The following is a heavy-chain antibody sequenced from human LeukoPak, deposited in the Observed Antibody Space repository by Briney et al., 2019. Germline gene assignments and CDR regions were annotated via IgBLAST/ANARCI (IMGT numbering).Heavy chain of an antibody. J-gene: IGHJ6*03. Sequence: GGSLRLSCAASGFTFSGSAMHWVRQASGKGLEWVGRIRSKANNYATAYAASVKGRFTISRDDSKNTAYLQMNSPKTEDTAVYYCARVLRYCSGGNCYSGGLGYMDVWGKGTTVTISS. CDR1: GFTFSGSA. CDR3: ARVLRYCSGGNCYSGGLGYMDV. V-gene: IGHV3-73*01. CDR2: IRSKANNYAT. D-gene: IGHD2-15*01.